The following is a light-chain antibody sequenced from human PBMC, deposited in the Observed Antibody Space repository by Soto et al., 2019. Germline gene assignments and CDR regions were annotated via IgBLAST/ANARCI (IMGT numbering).Light chain of an antibody. V-gene: IGLV2-14*02. CDR3: SSYTSTNHVV. Sequence: QSALTQPASVSGSPGQSITISCTGTSSDVGSYTLVSWYQQNPGKAPKLIIYEGTKRPSGVSNRFSGSKSGNTASLTISGLQAEDETDYYCSSYTSTNHVVFGGGTKLTVL. CDR2: EGT. J-gene: IGLJ2*01. CDR1: SSDVGSYTL.